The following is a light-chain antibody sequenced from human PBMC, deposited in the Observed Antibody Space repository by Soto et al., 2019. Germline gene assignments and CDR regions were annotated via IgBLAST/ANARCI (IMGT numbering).Light chain of an antibody. Sequence: QSVLTQPPSESGTPGQGVTISCSGGSSNVGGNAVNWYLQLPGSAPQLLIYSNDQRPSGVPDRFSGAKSGSSATLAISGLHSGDESDYYCVSWDDSLTRPVFGGGTKLTVL. CDR3: VSWDDSLTRPV. J-gene: IGLJ2*01. V-gene: IGLV1-44*01. CDR1: SSNVGGNA. CDR2: SND.